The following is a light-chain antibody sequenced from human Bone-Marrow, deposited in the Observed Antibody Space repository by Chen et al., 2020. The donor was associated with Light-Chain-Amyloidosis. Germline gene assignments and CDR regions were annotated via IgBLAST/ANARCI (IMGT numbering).Light chain of an antibody. J-gene: IGKJ4*01. CDR1: QSLRDIKTY. CDR3: MQSIQLPLT. Sequence: DIVMTQTPLSLSVTPGQPASIPCKSSQSLRDIKTYLYWYLQKPGQAPQLLIYEVSNRFSGVPDRFSGSGSETGFTLKISRVEAEDVGVYYCMQSIQLPLTFGGGTKVEIK. CDR2: EVS. V-gene: IGKV2D-29*01.